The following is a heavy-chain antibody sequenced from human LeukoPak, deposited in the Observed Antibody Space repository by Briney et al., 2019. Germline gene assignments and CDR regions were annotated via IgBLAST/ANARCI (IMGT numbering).Heavy chain of an antibody. CDR2: MSYEGSNK. CDR1: GFSFSTYG. CDR3: ARDGPTSPAYYADY. D-gene: IGHD1-14*01. J-gene: IGHJ4*02. Sequence: GGSLRLSCAASGFSFSTYGMHWVRQAPGKGLEWVAFMSYEGSNKYYADSAKGRFTISRDNSKNTLYLQMNSLRAEDMAVYYCARDGPTSPAYYADYWGQGTLVTVSS. V-gene: IGHV3-30*03.